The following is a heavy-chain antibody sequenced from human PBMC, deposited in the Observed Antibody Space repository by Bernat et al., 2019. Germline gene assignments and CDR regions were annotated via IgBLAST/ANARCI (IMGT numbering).Heavy chain of an antibody. Sequence: QIQLVQSGAEVKKPGASVKVSCKASNYTFATYGITWVRQAPGQGLEWMGWISGYNGNTNYAQKFQDRVTMTTDTSTSTAYMELRSLRSDDTAVYYCARAPAIVAVPAATPFFDFWGQGTLVTVSA. CDR2: ISGYNGNT. CDR1: NYTFATYG. V-gene: IGHV1-18*01. J-gene: IGHJ4*02. CDR3: ARAPAIVAVPAATPFFDF. D-gene: IGHD2-2*01.